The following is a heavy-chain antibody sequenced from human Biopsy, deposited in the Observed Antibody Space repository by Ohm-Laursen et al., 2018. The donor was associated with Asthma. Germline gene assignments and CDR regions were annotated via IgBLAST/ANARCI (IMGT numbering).Heavy chain of an antibody. D-gene: IGHD3-3*01. CDR3: AEDPRFLSQNPAFYPRDV. V-gene: IGHV3-21*01. CDR2: INSGSTDI. Sequence: SLRLSCAASGFSFRNSNINWVRQAPGKGLEWVSSINSGSTDIKYADSVKGRFIISRDNARSAVYLQMNRLRPEDTATYYCAEDPRFLSQNPAFYPRDVWGHGTTVTASS. CDR1: GFSFRNSN. J-gene: IGHJ6*02.